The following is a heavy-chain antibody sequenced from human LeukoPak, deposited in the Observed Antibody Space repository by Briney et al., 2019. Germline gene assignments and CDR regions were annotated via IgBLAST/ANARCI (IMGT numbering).Heavy chain of an antibody. CDR1: GGSVSSGDSY. D-gene: IGHD3-3*01. V-gene: IGHV4-30-4*01. Sequence: SETLSLTCNVSGGSVSSGDSYWSWIRQPPGKGLEWIGCILYSGSTYYNPSLKSRISILMDTSKNQFSLKLSSVTTADTAVYYCATGYYDFCSGRFTPYQFDYWGQGSLVTVSS. J-gene: IGHJ4*02. CDR2: ILYSGST. CDR3: ATGYYDFCSGRFTPYQFDY.